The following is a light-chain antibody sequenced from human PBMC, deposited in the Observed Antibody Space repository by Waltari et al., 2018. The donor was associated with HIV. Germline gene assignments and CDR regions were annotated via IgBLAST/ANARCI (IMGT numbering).Light chain of an antibody. CDR3: QQSFSTVT. CDR2: GTS. CDR1: QSVNTY. J-gene: IGKJ5*01. V-gene: IGKV1-39*01. Sequence: DILMTQSPSSPSASVGASVTISCRTSQSVNTYLNWYQQKPGKAPSLLLFGTSHLPRGVSSRFRGSESGTDFSLTINNLQPEDFATYFCQQSFSTVTFGQGT.